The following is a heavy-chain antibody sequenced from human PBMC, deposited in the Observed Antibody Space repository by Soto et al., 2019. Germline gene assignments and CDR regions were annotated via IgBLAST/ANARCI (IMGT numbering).Heavy chain of an antibody. CDR1: GGSFSGYY. V-gene: IGHV4-34*01. CDR2: INHSGST. Sequence: KQSQTLSLTCAVYGGSFSGYYWSWIRQPPGKGLEWIGEINHSGSTNYNPSLKSRVTISVDTSKNQFSLKLSSVTAADTAVYYCARRSFTIFGVVRRDGPDENWFDPWGQGTLVTVSS. CDR3: ARRSFTIFGVVRRDGPDENWFDP. D-gene: IGHD3-3*01. J-gene: IGHJ5*02.